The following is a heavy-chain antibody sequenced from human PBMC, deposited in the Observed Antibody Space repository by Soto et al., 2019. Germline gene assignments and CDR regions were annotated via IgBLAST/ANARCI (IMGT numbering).Heavy chain of an antibody. D-gene: IGHD3-10*01. CDR3: ATIILHY. Sequence: QVQLVESGGRVVQPGSSLRLSCADSGFTFSNFAMHWVRQTPGKGLEWVAVISNDGTKKVYADSVKGRFTISRDNSKNILYLEMNTLRTEDTAVYYCATIILHYWGQGTLVTVSS. CDR1: GFTFSNFA. J-gene: IGHJ4*02. V-gene: IGHV3-30-3*01. CDR2: ISNDGTKK.